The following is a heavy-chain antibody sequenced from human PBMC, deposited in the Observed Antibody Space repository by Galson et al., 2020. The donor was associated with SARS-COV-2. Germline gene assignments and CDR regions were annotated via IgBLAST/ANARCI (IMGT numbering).Heavy chain of an antibody. CDR3: ARDPARGSYGKNWFDP. J-gene: IGHJ5*02. Sequence: SQASETLSLTCAVYGGSFSGYYWSWIRQPPGKGLEWIGEINHSGSTNYNPSLKSRVTISVDTSKNQFSLKLSSVTAADTAVYYCARDPARGSYGKNWFDPWGQGTLVTVSS. CDR1: GGSFSGYY. CDR2: INHSGST. D-gene: IGHD1-26*01. V-gene: IGHV4-34*01.